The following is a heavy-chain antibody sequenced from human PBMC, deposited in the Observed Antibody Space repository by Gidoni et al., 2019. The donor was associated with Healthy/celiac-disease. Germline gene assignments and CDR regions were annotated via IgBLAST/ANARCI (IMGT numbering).Heavy chain of an antibody. D-gene: IGHD3-22*01. CDR1: GFTFSSHS. CDR3: ARDSLYYYDSRTDAFDI. V-gene: IGHV3-21*01. CDR2: ISSSSSYI. Sequence: EVQLVESGGGLVKPGGSLRLSCAASGFTFSSHSMNWVRQAPGKGLEWVSTISSSSSYIYYADSVKGRFTISRDNAKNSLYLQMNSLRAEDTAVYYCARDSLYYYDSRTDAFDIWGQGTMVTVSS. J-gene: IGHJ3*02.